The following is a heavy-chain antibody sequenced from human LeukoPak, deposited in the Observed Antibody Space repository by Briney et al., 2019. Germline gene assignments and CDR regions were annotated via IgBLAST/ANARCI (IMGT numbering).Heavy chain of an antibody. J-gene: IGHJ4*02. CDR3: ANGPCSSTSCWHY. D-gene: IGHD2-2*01. CDR2: NSGSGGST. Sequence: GGSLRLSCAASGFTFSSYAMSWVRQAPGKGLEWVSANSGSGGSTYYADSVKGRFTISRDNSKNTLYLQMNSLRAEDTAVYYCANGPCSSTSCWHYWGQGTLVTVSS. CDR1: GFTFSSYA. V-gene: IGHV3-23*01.